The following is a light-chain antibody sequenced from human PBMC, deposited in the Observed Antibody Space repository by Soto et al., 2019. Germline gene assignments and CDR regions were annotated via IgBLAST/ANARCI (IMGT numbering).Light chain of an antibody. CDR2: AAS. Sequence: DIQMTQSPSSLSASVGNRVSITCRSSQGISNYLAWYQQKPGKVPKVLIYAASTLQPGVPSRVSGSGSGTDFNLPINSLQHDAIETYYCQKSAGAPITFGQAKRLEIQ. J-gene: IGKJ5*01. V-gene: IGKV1-27*01. CDR1: QGISNY. CDR3: QKSAGAPIT.